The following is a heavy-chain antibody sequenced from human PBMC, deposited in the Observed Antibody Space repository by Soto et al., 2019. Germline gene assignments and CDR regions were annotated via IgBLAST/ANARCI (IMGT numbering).Heavy chain of an antibody. CDR2: IDPSDSYT. CDR3: ARQSQLYDSSGATVYYGMDV. J-gene: IGHJ6*02. Sequence: GESLKISCKGSGYSFTSYWISWVRQLPGKVLEWMGRIDPSDSYTNYSPSFQGHVTISADKSISAAYLQWSSLMASDTAMYYCARQSQLYDSSGATVYYGMDVWGQGTTVTVSS. V-gene: IGHV5-10-1*01. CDR1: GYSFTSYW. D-gene: IGHD3-22*01.